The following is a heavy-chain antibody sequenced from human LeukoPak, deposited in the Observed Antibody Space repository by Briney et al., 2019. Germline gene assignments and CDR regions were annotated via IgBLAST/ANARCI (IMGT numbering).Heavy chain of an antibody. D-gene: IGHD6-19*01. J-gene: IGHJ4*02. CDR2: ISSSSSYI. CDR3: ARGDSSGVDY. V-gene: IGHV3-21*01. Sequence: GGSLRLSCAASGFTFSSYSMNWVRQAPGKGLEWVSSISSSSSYIYYADSVKGRFTISRDNAKSSLYLQMNSLRAEDTAVYYCARGDSSGVDYWGQGTLVTVSS. CDR1: GFTFSSYS.